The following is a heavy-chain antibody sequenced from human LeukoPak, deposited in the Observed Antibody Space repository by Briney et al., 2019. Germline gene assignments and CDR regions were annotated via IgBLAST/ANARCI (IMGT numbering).Heavy chain of an antibody. V-gene: IGHV3-66*01. CDR1: GLTVSNNY. J-gene: IGHJ4*02. CDR2: IYTDGTT. Sequence: PGGSLRLSCAASGLTVSNNYMSWVRQAPGKGLEWISVIYTDGTTFYADSVKGRFTISRDNSKNTVYLQMNNLRGEDTAVYYCARDYELTGTIFDFWGQGTLVTVSS. CDR3: ARDYELTGTIFDF. D-gene: IGHD3-9*01.